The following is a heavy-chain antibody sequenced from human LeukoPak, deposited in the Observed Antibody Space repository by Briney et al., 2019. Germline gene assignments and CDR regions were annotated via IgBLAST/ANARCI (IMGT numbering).Heavy chain of an antibody. J-gene: IGHJ4*02. CDR3: ARDQGVGATTLNYFDY. CDR1: GFTFSSYA. CDR2: ISYDGSNK. Sequence: PGRSLRLSCAASGFTFSSYAMHWVRQAPGKGLEWVAVISYDGSNKYYADSVKGRFTISRDNSKNTLYLQMNCLRAEDTAVYYCARDQGVGATTLNYFDYWGQGTLVTVSS. V-gene: IGHV3-30*04. D-gene: IGHD1-26*01.